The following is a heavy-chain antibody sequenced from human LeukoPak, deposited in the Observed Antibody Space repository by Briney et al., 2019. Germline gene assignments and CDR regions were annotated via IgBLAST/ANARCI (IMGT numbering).Heavy chain of an antibody. D-gene: IGHD3-10*01. CDR3: TRDVRPRGGIDS. CDR1: GYTFTVYY. V-gene: IGHV1-2*02. Sequence: GASVKVSCEASGYTFTVYYMHWVRQAPGQGLEWMGWINPNSGGTNYAQKFQGRVTMTRDTSISTAYMELSRLRSDDTALYYCTRDVRPRGGIDSWGQGTLVTVSS. CDR2: INPNSGGT. J-gene: IGHJ4*02.